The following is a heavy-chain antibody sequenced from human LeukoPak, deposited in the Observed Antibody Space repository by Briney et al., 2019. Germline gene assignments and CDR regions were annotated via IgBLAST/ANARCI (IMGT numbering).Heavy chain of an antibody. CDR3: ARDRSSSSSYYFDY. CDR1: GFTFSSYE. CDR2: ISGSGTTI. J-gene: IGHJ4*02. V-gene: IGHV3-48*03. Sequence: PGGSLRLSCAASGFTFSSYEMNWVRQAPGKGLEWVSYISGSGTTIYYADSVKGRFTISRDNAKNSLYLQMNSLRAEDTAVYYCARDRSSSSSYYFDYWGQGTLVTVSS. D-gene: IGHD6-6*01.